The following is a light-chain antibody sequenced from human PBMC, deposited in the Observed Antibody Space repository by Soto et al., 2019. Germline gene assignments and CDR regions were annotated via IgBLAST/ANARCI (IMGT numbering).Light chain of an antibody. J-gene: IGLJ1*01. CDR1: NSNIGSNT. CDR3: AAWDDSLNGRV. CDR2: YDN. Sequence: QSVLTQPASACDTPGQRDTISCSGSNSNIGSNTVNWYQQLPGTATKLLIYYDNLRPSGVPDRIYGSTSGTSASLAISGLQSDDEADYYCAAWDDSLNGRVFGTGTKVTVL. V-gene: IGLV1-44*01.